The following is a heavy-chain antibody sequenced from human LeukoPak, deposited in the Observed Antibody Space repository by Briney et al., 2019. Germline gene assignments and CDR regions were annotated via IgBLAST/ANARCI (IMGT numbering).Heavy chain of an antibody. CDR3: ARGGNIPLGWFDP. Sequence: ASVKVSCKASGGTFSSYAISWVRQAPGQGLEWMGGIIPIFGTANYAQKFQGRVTITTDESTSTAYMELSSLRSEDTAVYYCARGGNIPLGWFDPWGQGTLVTVSS. CDR2: IIPIFGTA. CDR1: GGTFSSYA. V-gene: IGHV1-69*05. D-gene: IGHD2/OR15-2a*01. J-gene: IGHJ5*02.